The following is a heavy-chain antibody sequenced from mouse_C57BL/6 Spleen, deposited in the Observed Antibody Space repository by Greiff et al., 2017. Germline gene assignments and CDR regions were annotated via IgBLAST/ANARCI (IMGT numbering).Heavy chain of an antibody. Sequence: EVQLVESGPELVKPGASVKMSCKASGYTFTDYNMHWVKQSHGKSLEWIGYINPNNGGTSYNQKFKGKATLTVNKSSSTAYMELRSLTSEDAAVYYCATDDDAFDYWGQGTTLTVSS. V-gene: IGHV1-22*01. CDR3: ATDDDAFDY. D-gene: IGHD2-4*01. CDR2: INPNNGGT. J-gene: IGHJ2*01. CDR1: GYTFTDYN.